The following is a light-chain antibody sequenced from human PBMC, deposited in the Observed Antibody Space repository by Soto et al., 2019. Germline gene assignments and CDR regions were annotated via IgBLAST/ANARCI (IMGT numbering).Light chain of an antibody. V-gene: IGKV3D-20*02. CDR1: QSVSSSY. J-gene: IGKJ5*01. Sequence: EIVLTQSPATLSLSPGERATLSCGASQSVSSSYLAWYQQKPGLAPRLLIYDASSRATGIPDRFSGCGSGTDFTLTISSLEPEDFAVYYCQQRINWPPLTFGQGTRLEIK. CDR2: DAS. CDR3: QQRINWPPLT.